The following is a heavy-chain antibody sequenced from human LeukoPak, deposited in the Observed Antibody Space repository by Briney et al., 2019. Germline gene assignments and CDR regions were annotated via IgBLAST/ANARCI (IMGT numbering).Heavy chain of an antibody. Sequence: PSETLSLTCIVSGVSISSDFWSWLRQPPGKGMEWVGYMYHSGNNNYNPSLKSRVTISVDTSKKQISLKLRSVTAADTAVYFCARDKAHSDAFDIWGQGTMVTVSS. CDR1: GVSISSDF. V-gene: IGHV4-59*01. CDR3: ARDKAHSDAFDI. D-gene: IGHD6-13*01. J-gene: IGHJ3*02. CDR2: MYHSGNN.